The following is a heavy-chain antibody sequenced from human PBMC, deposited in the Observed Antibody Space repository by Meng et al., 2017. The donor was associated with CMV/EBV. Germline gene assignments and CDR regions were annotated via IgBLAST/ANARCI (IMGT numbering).Heavy chain of an antibody. CDR2: INHSGST. CDR3: ARLKLGYCSSTSCYAPYYYYGMDV. Sequence: SETLSLTCAVYGGSFSGYYWSWIRQPPGKGLEWIGEINHSGSTNYNPSLKSRVTMSVDTSKNQFSLKLSSVTAADTAVYYCARLKLGYCSSTSCYAPYYYYGMDVWGQGTTVTVSS. CDR1: GGSFSGYY. V-gene: IGHV4-34*01. D-gene: IGHD2-2*01. J-gene: IGHJ6*02.